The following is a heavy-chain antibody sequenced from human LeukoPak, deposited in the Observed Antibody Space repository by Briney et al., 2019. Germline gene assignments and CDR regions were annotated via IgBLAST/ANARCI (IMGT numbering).Heavy chain of an antibody. CDR1: GYSFTDYW. V-gene: IGHV5-51*01. CDR3: ARPSSLYGGTSEDY. Sequence: GESLKISCKASGYSFTDYWIVWVRQMPGKGLEWMGSIYPGDSDTRYSPSLDGQVTISADKSVSTTYLQWSSLQASDTAMYYCARPSSLYGGTSEDYWGQGTLVTVSS. CDR2: IYPGDSDT. J-gene: IGHJ4*02. D-gene: IGHD4-23*01.